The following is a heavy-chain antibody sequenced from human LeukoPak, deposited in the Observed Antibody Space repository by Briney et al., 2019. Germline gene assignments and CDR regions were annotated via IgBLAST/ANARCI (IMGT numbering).Heavy chain of an antibody. J-gene: IGHJ4*02. Sequence: PSQTLSLTCGVYGGSFSGYYWSWIRQPPGKGLEWIGEVSQTGSGRTNYNPSLKSRVTISVDTSKNQFSLKLSSVTAADTAVYYCARLVYSSGWYYFDYWGQGTLVTVSS. CDR3: ARLVYSSGWYYFDY. V-gene: IGHV4-34*01. CDR1: GGSFSGYY. D-gene: IGHD6-19*01. CDR2: VSQTGSGRT.